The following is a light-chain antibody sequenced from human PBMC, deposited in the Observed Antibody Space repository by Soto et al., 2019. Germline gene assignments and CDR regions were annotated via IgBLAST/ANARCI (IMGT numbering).Light chain of an antibody. CDR3: QQSYSTLST. Sequence: EIVLTQSPATLSLSPGDRATLSCRASQSVRSDYFAWYQQKPGQPPRVILFGVSTRATAIPDRFSGSGSGTDFTLTISRLEPDDFGLYYCQQSYSTLSTFGQGTKLEIK. CDR1: QSVRSDY. V-gene: IGKV3D-20*02. J-gene: IGKJ2*01. CDR2: GVS.